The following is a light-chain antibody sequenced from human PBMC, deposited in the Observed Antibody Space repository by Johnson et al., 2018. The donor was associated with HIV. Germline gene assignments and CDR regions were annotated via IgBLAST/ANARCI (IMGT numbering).Light chain of an antibody. CDR2: DNN. Sequence: QSVLTQPPSVSAAPGQKVTISCSGSSSNIGNNYVSWYQQLPGTAPKLLIYDNNKRPSGIPDRFSGSKSGTSATLGITGLQTGDEADYYCGTWDTSLGAQYVFGRGTKVTGL. J-gene: IGLJ1*01. V-gene: IGLV1-51*01. CDR1: SSNIGNNY. CDR3: GTWDTSLGAQYV.